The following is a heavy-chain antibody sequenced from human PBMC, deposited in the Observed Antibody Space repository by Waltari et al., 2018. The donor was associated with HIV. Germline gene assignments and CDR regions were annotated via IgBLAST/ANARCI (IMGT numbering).Heavy chain of an antibody. Sequence: QVQLQESGPGLVKPSETLSLTCTVSGDSVSSGNYFWTWIRRPPGEGLELIGYISYPCPTSLHPSLKSRLTISEDRPKNQFSLRLNSVTAADTAVYYCARGVGSGRYYYYMDVWGKGSTVTVFS. CDR2: ISYPCPT. CDR1: GDSVSSGNYF. V-gene: IGHV4-61*01. J-gene: IGHJ6*03. D-gene: IGHD3-10*01. CDR3: ARGVGSGRYYYYMDV.